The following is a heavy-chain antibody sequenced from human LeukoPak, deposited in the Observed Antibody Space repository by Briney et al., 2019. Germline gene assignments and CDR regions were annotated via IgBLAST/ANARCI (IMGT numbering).Heavy chain of an antibody. CDR1: GFTFSSYW. D-gene: IGHD3-10*01. J-gene: IGHJ5*02. CDR3: ARVEFRPRGVIQEWFDP. CDR2: IKQDGSEK. V-gene: IGHV3-7*01. Sequence: GGSLRLSCAASGFTFSSYWMSWVRQAPGKGLEWVANIKQDGSEKYYVDSVKGRFTISRDNAKNSLYLQMNSLRAEDTAVYYCARVEFRPRGVIQEWFDPWGQGTLVTVSS.